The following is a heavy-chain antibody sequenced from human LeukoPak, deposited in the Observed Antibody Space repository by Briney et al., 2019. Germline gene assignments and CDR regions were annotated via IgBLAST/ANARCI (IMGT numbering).Heavy chain of an antibody. D-gene: IGHD6-6*01. CDR1: GFTFSSYA. CDR3: ARGERIAARPIPV. CDR2: ISYDGSNK. V-gene: IGHV3-30*01. J-gene: IGHJ4*02. Sequence: GGSLRLSCAASGFTFSSYAMHWVRQAPGKGLEWVAVISYDGSNKYYADSVKGRFTISRDNSKNTLYLQMNSPRAEDTAVYYCARGERIAARPIPVWGQGTLVTVSS.